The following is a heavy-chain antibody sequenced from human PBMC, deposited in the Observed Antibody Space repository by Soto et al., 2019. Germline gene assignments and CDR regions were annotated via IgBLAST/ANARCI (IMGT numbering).Heavy chain of an antibody. J-gene: IGHJ4*02. CDR3: ARASGYYYDSSGYQY. CDR2: ISSSSSYI. V-gene: IGHV3-21*01. D-gene: IGHD3-22*01. CDR1: GFTFSSYS. Sequence: NPGGSLRLSCAASGFTFSSYSMNWVRQAPGKGLEWVSSISSSSSYIYYADSVKGRFTISRDNAKNSLYLQMNSLRAEDTAVYYCARASGYYYDSSGYQYWGQGTLVTVSS.